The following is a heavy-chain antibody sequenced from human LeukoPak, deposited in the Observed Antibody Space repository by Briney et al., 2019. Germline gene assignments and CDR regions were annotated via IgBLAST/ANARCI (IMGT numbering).Heavy chain of an antibody. CDR3: ARAGYCSSTSCYRDY. V-gene: IGHV1-8*03. Sequence: GGSLRLSCAASGYTFTSYDINWVRQATGQGLEWMGWMNPNSGNTGYAQKFQGRVTITRNTSISTAYMELSSLRSEDTAVYYCARAGYCSSTSCYRDYWGQGTLVTVSS. J-gene: IGHJ4*02. D-gene: IGHD2-2*01. CDR2: MNPNSGNT. CDR1: GYTFTSYD.